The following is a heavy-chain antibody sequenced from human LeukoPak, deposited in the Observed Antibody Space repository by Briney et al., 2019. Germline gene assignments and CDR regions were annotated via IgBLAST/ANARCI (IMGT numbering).Heavy chain of an antibody. Sequence: GGSLRLSCAASGFTFSIYTMNWVRQAPGKGLEWISYISTNSGTIWYADSVKGRFSISRDNAKNSLFLHMNSLRAEDTAVYYCARDLDYWGQGTLVTVSS. CDR3: ARDLDY. CDR2: ISTNSGTI. CDR1: GFTFSIYT. V-gene: IGHV3-48*01. J-gene: IGHJ4*02.